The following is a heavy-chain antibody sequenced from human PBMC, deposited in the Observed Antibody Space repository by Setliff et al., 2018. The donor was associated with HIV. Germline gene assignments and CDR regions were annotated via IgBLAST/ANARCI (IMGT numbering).Heavy chain of an antibody. CDR3: ARNDASGSYYRLDY. CDR2: SIPIYGTP. CDR1: GGSFTSFA. J-gene: IGHJ4*02. D-gene: IGHD3-10*01. Sequence: VKVSCKASGGSFTSFAISWVRQAPEQGLEWMGGSIPIYGTPNYAQKFQGRITISTDASTSTAYMELNSLRSEDTAVYYCARNDASGSYYRLDYWDQGTLVTVSS. V-gene: IGHV1-69*13.